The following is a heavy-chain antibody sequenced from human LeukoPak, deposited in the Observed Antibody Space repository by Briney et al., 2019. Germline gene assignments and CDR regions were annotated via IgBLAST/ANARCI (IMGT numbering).Heavy chain of an antibody. Sequence: SVKVSCKTSGGTFTSYAITWVRQAPGQGLEWMGKIIPISGTTNYAQKFQGRVTFTADESTGTAYMELSSLRSEDTALYYCARKLRLGGNWFDPWGQGTLVTVSS. D-gene: IGHD1-26*01. CDR2: IIPISGTT. J-gene: IGHJ5*02. CDR3: ARKLRLGGNWFDP. CDR1: GGTFTSYA. V-gene: IGHV1-69*13.